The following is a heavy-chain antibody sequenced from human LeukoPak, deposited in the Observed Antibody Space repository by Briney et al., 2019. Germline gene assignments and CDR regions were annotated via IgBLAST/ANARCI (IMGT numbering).Heavy chain of an antibody. J-gene: IGHJ4*02. Sequence: LETLSLTCTVSGGSFSSFYWSWIRQPPGKGLEWIGYIYYSGRLNSNPSLKSRVTISVDTSKNQFSLKLSSVTAADTAVYYCARWPNCSSTSCPLDYWGQGTLVTVS. CDR3: ARWPNCSSTSCPLDY. CDR1: GGSFSSFY. V-gene: IGHV4-59*01. CDR2: IYYSGRL. D-gene: IGHD2-2*01.